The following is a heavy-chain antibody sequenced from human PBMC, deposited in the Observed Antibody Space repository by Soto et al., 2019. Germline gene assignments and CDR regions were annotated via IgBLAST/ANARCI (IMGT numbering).Heavy chain of an antibody. V-gene: IGHV4-39*01. CDR2: IYYSGST. Sequence: SETLSLTCTVSGGSISSSSYYWGWIRQPPGKGLEWIGSIYYSGSTYYNPSLKSRVTISVDTSKNQFSLKLSSVTATDTAIYYCARVRYFDWSPIDYWGQGTRVTVSS. D-gene: IGHD3-9*01. J-gene: IGHJ4*02. CDR3: ARVRYFDWSPIDY. CDR1: GGSISSSSYY.